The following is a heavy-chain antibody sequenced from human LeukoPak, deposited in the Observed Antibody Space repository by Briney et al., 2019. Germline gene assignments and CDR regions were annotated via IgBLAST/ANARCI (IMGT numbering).Heavy chain of an antibody. V-gene: IGHV6-1*01. D-gene: IGHD3-22*01. CDR3: ARESTHYYDSSGYSRGLGY. J-gene: IGHJ4*02. CDR2: AYYRSKWYN. CDR1: GDSVSSNSAA. Sequence: SQTLSLTCAISGDSVSSNSAAWNWIRQSPSRGLEWLGRAYYRSKWYNDYAVSVKSRTTINPDTSKNLFSLQLNSVTPEDTAVYYCARESTHYYDSSGYSRGLGYWGQGTLVTVSS.